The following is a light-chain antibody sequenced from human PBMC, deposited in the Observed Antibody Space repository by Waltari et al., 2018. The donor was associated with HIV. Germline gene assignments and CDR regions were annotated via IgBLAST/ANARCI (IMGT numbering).Light chain of an antibody. V-gene: IGLV2-23*02. CDR2: EVN. CDR1: GSDSGNYNL. CDR3: SSYAGSSTLWV. Sequence: QSALTQPASVSESPGQSITISCTGTGSDSGNYNLVSWYQQYPGKAHKLIIYEVNKRPSGVSSRFSGSKSGNTASLTVSGLQAEDEADYYCSSYAGSSTLWVFGGGTQLTVL. J-gene: IGLJ3*02.